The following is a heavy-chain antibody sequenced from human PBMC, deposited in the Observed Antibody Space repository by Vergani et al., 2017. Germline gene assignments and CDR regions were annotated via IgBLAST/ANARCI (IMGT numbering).Heavy chain of an antibody. CDR3: ARETAIDGSGGDWFDP. CDR2: ISSSGSTI. D-gene: IGHD3-10*01. J-gene: IGHJ5*02. CDR1: GFTFSDYY. Sequence: QVQLVESGGGLVKPGGSLRLSCAASGFTFSDYYLNWIRQAPGKGLEWVSYISSSGSTIYYTDSVKGRFTISRDNAKNSLYLQMNSLRTEDTAVYYCARETAIDGSGGDWFDPWGQGTLVTVSS. V-gene: IGHV3-11*01.